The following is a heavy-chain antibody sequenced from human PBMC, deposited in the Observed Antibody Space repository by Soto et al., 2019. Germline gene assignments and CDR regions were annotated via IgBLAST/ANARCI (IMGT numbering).Heavy chain of an antibody. CDR2: IRSSGDRT. CDR3: VKDYASLGYCIETFCFPCDY. J-gene: IGHJ4*02. V-gene: IGHV3-23*01. D-gene: IGHD6-13*01. Sequence: GGSLRLSCAASGFTFSNYAMSWVRQAPGKGLEWVSGIRSSGDRTYYADSVQGRFTISRDNYKNTLNLQMNSLREEDTAVYHCVKDYASLGYCIETFCFPCDYWGRGTLVTVSS. CDR1: GFTFSNYA.